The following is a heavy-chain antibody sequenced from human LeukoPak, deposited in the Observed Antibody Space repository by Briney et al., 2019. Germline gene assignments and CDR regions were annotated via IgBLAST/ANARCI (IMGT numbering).Heavy chain of an antibody. V-gene: IGHV1-8*02. CDR2: MKPNSGNT. Sequence: ASVKVSCTASGYTFTSYGISWVRQATGQGLEWMGYMKPNSGNTGYAQKFQGRVTMTRDTSISTAYMELSSLTSEDTAVYYCATELRWKDHWGQGTLVTVSS. CDR1: GYTFTSYG. J-gene: IGHJ4*02. D-gene: IGHD4-23*01. CDR3: ATELRWKDH.